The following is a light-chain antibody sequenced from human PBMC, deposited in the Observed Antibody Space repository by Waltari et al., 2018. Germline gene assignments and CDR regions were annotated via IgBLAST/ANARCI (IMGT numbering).Light chain of an antibody. Sequence: IVMTQSPATLSVSLGERATFSCRASQTVRSHLAWFQQKPGQAPRLLISAASTRATGIPTKFSGSGSGTEFTLTIDSLQSEDFALYFCQQYNNWPYTFGQGTKLEIK. CDR3: QQYNNWPYT. CDR2: AAS. J-gene: IGKJ2*01. CDR1: QTVRSH. V-gene: IGKV3-15*01.